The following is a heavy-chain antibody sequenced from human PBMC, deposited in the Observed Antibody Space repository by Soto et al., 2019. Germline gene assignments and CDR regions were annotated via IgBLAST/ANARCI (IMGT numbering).Heavy chain of an antibody. D-gene: IGHD6-13*01. J-gene: IGHJ5*02. CDR3: ARDREQQLVLGWFDP. CDR1: GYTFTSYG. Sequence: ASVKVSCKASGYTFTSYGISWVRQAPGQGLEWMGWISAYNGNTNYAQKLQGRVTMTTDTSTSTAYMELRGLRSDDTAVYYCARDREQQLVLGWFDPWGQGTLVTVSS. V-gene: IGHV1-18*04. CDR2: ISAYNGNT.